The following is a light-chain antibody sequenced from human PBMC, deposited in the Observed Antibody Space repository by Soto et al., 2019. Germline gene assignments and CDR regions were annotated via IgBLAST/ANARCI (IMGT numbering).Light chain of an antibody. CDR2: GAS. V-gene: IGKV3-20*01. Sequence: ESVLTQSLAALSLSPGERATLSCRASQRVSSSYLAWYQQKPGQAPRLLIYGASSRATGIPDRFSGSGSGTDSTLTISRLEPEDFAVYYCQQYGSSPPWTFGQGTKVDIK. CDR1: QRVSSSY. CDR3: QQYGSSPPWT. J-gene: IGKJ1*01.